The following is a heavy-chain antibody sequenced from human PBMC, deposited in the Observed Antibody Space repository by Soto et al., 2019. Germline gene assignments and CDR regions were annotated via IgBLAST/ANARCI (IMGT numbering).Heavy chain of an antibody. V-gene: IGHV3-30*18. Sequence: QVPLVESGGGVVQPGRSLRLSFAASGFTFSNHAMHWVRQAPGKGLEWVAVMPYDGSNNYYVDAVTGRFTISRDHSKNTLYLQMNSLRAEDTAVYYCAKAPSIVLLGPHDDWGQGTLVTVSS. J-gene: IGHJ4*02. CDR2: MPYDGSNN. CDR1: GFTFSNHA. D-gene: IGHD3-22*01. CDR3: AKAPSIVLLGPHDD.